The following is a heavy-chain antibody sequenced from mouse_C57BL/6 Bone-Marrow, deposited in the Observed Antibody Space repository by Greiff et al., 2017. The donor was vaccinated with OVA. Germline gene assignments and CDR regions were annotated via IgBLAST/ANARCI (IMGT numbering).Heavy chain of an antibody. CDR1: GYTFTDHT. CDR3: ARAGITTVVATQDAMDY. Sequence: QVQLKQSDAELVKPGASVKISCKVSGYTFTDHTIHWMKQRPEQGLEWIGYIYPRDGSTKYNEKFKGKATLTADKSSSTASMHLNRLTSDDSAVYFCARAGITTVVATQDAMDYWGQGTSVTVSS. CDR2: IYPRDGST. J-gene: IGHJ4*01. D-gene: IGHD1-1*01. V-gene: IGHV1-78*01.